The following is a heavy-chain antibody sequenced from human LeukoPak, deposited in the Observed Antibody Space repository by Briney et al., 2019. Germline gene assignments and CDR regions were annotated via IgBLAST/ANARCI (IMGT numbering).Heavy chain of an antibody. CDR3: ASSTGSYYYHYGMDV. CDR2: IYHSGNT. J-gene: IGHJ6*02. Sequence: SQTLSLTCTVSGGSISSYYWSWIRQPPGKGLEWNGYIYHSGNTNYNPSLKSRVTISVDTSKNQFSLKLSSVTAADTAVYYCASSTGSYYYHYGMDVWGQGTTVTVSS. D-gene: IGHD1-26*01. CDR1: GGSISSYY. V-gene: IGHV4-59*01.